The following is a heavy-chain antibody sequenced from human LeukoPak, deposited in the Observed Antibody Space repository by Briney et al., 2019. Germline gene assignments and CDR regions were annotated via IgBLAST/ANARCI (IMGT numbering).Heavy chain of an antibody. CDR1: GGSFSAYY. Sequence: SETLSLTCAVNGGSFSAYYWSWIRQPPGKGLEWIGEINHSGSTNYNPSLKSRVTISVDTSKNQFSLKLSSVNAADTAVYYCARYCSSTSCYGAMDAFDIWGQGTMVTVSS. D-gene: IGHD2-2*01. CDR3: ARYCSSTSCYGAMDAFDI. CDR2: INHSGST. V-gene: IGHV4-34*01. J-gene: IGHJ3*02.